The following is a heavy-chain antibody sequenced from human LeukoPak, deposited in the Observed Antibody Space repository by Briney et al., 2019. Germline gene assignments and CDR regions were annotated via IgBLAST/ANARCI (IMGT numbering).Heavy chain of an antibody. Sequence: GGSLRLSCAASGFTFSSYAMHWVRQAPGKGLEWVGRSRNKADSYSTEYAASVKGRFTISRDDSKNSLYLQMNSLKTEDTALYYCTRTLVGATWSHFDYWGQGTLVTVSS. V-gene: IGHV3-72*01. CDR1: GFTFSSYA. D-gene: IGHD1-26*01. J-gene: IGHJ4*02. CDR2: SRNKADSYST. CDR3: TRTLVGATWSHFDY.